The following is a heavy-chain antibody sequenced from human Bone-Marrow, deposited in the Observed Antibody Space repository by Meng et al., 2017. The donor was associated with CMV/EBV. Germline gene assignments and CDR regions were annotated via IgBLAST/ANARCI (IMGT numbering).Heavy chain of an antibody. Sequence: GESLKISCAASGFDFNTYAMHWVRQAPGKGLEWVAVISLDGNNKYYSDAVKGRFTISRDNSKNTLYVQMNNLRADDTAVYYCATDSGTPRNYYYYGMDVWGQGTTVTVSS. J-gene: IGHJ6*02. CDR3: ATDSGTPRNYYYYGMDV. CDR2: ISLDGNNK. CDR1: GFDFNTYA. V-gene: IGHV3-30*04. D-gene: IGHD1-26*01.